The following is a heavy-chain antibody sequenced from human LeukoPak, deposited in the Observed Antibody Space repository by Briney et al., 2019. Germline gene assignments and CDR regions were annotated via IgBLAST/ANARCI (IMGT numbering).Heavy chain of an antibody. CDR2: IYYSGST. J-gene: IGHJ3*02. D-gene: IGHD1-26*01. CDR3: ATAGSFDSFDI. Sequence: SETLSLTCTVSGGSISSYYWSWIRQPPGKGLEWIGYIYYSGSTNYNPSLKSRVTISVDTSKNQFSLKLSSVTAADTAVYYCATAGSFDSFDIWGQGTMVTVSS. CDR1: GGSISSYY. V-gene: IGHV4-59*01.